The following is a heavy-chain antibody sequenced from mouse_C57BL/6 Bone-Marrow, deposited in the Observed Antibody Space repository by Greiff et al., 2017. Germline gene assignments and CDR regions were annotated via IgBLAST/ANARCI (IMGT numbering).Heavy chain of an antibody. J-gene: IGHJ4*01. Sequence: EVMLVESGGGLVKPGGSLKLSCAASGFTFSSYAMSWVRQTPEKRLEWVATISDGGSYTYYPDNVKGRFTISRDNAKNNLYLQMSHLKSEDTAMYYCARGPPYGSTYAMDDWGQGTSVTVSS. CDR3: ARGPPYGSTYAMDD. D-gene: IGHD1-1*01. CDR2: ISDGGSYT. V-gene: IGHV5-4*03. CDR1: GFTFSSYA.